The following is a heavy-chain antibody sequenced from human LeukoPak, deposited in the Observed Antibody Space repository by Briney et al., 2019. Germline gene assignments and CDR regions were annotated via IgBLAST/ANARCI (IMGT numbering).Heavy chain of an antibody. CDR2: ISSNGGST. CDR3: ARFGRFLEWLPGEDY. J-gene: IGHJ4*02. CDR1: GFTFSSYA. D-gene: IGHD3-3*01. Sequence: GGSLRLFCAASGFTFSSYAMHWVPQAPGKGLEYVSAISSNGGSTYYANSVKGRFTISRDNSKNTLYLQMGSLRAEDMAVYYCARFGRFLEWLPGEDYWGQGTLVTVSS. V-gene: IGHV3-64*01.